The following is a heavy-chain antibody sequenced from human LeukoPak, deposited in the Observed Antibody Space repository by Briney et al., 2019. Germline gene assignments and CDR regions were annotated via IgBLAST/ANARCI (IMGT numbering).Heavy chain of an antibody. J-gene: IGHJ4*02. Sequence: ASVRVSCKTSVYTFIAYGISWVRQAPGQGLEWMGWISGYNGRANYAHKFQDRVILTIGTSSKTIDMELRNLRSDDTAMYYCARDPERWVAGPPAYWGQGTLVTVSS. CDR2: ISGYNGRA. CDR3: ARDPERWVAGPPAY. V-gene: IGHV1-18*01. CDR1: VYTFIAYG. D-gene: IGHD1-26*01.